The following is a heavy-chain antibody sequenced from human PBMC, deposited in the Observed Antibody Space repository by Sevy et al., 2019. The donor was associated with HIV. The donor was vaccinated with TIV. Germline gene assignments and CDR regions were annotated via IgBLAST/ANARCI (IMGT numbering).Heavy chain of an antibody. D-gene: IGHD6-13*01. CDR1: GFTFSSYA. V-gene: IGHV3-23*01. J-gene: IGHJ5*02. Sequence: GGSLRLSCAASGFTFSSYAMSWVRQAPGKGLQWASAISGSGLTTYYADSVKGRFTISRDTSKNTLYLQMNSLRAEDTAVYYCAKADGVAAAGTNWFDPWGQGTLVTVSS. CDR2: ISGSGLTT. CDR3: AKADGVAAAGTNWFDP.